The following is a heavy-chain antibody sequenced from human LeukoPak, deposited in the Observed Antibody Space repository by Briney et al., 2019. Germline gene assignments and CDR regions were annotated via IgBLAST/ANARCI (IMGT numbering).Heavy chain of an antibody. CDR2: IYYSGST. D-gene: IGHD6-19*01. V-gene: IGHV4-39*01. CDR3: ARHSRQWLLSADY. CDR1: GGSISSSSYY. J-gene: IGHJ4*02. Sequence: SETLSLTCTVSGGSISSSSYYWGRLRPPQGMGLEWIGSIYYSGSTYYNPSLKSRVTISVDTTKNQSSMKLSSATAADTAVYYCARHSRQWLLSADYWGQGTLVTVSS.